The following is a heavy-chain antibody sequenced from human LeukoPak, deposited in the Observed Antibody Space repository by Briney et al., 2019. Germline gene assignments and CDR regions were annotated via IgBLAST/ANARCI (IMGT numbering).Heavy chain of an antibody. J-gene: IGHJ3*02. V-gene: IGHV1-8*01. CDR3: VATGYDGFDI. Sequence: GASVKVSCKASGYTFTSHDINWVRQATGQGLEWMGWMNPNSSDSGYVQKFQGRVTMTRDTAVSTAYMELSSLRSDDTAVYYCVATGYDGFDIWGQGTMVTVSS. D-gene: IGHD5-12*01. CDR2: MNPNSSDS. CDR1: GYTFTSHD.